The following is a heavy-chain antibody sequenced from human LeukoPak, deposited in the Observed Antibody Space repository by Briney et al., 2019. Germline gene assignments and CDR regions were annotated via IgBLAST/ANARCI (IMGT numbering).Heavy chain of an antibody. V-gene: IGHV4-39*06. J-gene: IGHJ5*02. CDR3: ASLYNTGCFDP. CDR1: GGSFSSTRFY. Sequence: WGTLSLTCTVSGGSFSSTRFYWGWIGQRQGMGLEWIGGICYSGRSYYNPSLRSGITISVDTYKNQFPLMLKSVAAAHPSLYFCASLYNTGCFDPWGQGTLVTVSS. D-gene: IGHD1-14*01. CDR2: ICYSGRS.